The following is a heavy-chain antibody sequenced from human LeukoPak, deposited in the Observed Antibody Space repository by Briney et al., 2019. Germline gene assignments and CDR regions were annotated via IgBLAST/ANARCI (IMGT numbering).Heavy chain of an antibody. CDR1: GYTFTSYY. J-gene: IGHJ4*02. V-gene: IGHV1-2*02. CDR2: INPNSGGT. D-gene: IGHD2-2*01. CDR3: ARDSCSSTSCLSIDDY. Sequence: ASVKVSRKASGYTFTSYYMHWVRQAPGQGLEWMGWINPNSGGTNYAQKFQGRVTMTRDTSISTVYMELGRLRSDDTAVYYCARDSCSSTSCLSIDDYWGQGTLVTVSS.